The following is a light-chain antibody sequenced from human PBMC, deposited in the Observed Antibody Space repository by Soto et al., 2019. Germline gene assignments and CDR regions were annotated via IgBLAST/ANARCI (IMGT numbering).Light chain of an antibody. J-gene: IGKJ2*01. CDR1: QGISNY. Sequence: AIRMTQSPSSFSASTGDRVTITCRATQGISNYLAWYQQKPGKAPKLLIYRASVLESGVPSRFIGGGSGTNLRLPISHLQSEDFATYYCQQYNSFPQTFGQGTKLEIK. CDR3: QQYNSFPQT. CDR2: RAS. V-gene: IGKV1-8*01.